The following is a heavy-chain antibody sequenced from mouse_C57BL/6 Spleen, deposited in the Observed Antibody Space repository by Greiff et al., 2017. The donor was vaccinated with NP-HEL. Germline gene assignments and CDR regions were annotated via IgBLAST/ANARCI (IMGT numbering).Heavy chain of an antibody. D-gene: IGHD2-3*01. CDR3: ARENLYDGYPQGYFDV. CDR1: GYSFTDYN. V-gene: IGHV1-39*01. J-gene: IGHJ1*03. Sequence: EVKLQQSGPELVKPGASVKISCKASGYSFTDYNMNWVKQSNGKSLEWIGVINPNYGTTSYNQKFKGKATLTVDQSSSTAYMQLNSLTSEDSAVYYCARENLYDGYPQGYFDVWGTGTTVTVSS. CDR2: INPNYGTT.